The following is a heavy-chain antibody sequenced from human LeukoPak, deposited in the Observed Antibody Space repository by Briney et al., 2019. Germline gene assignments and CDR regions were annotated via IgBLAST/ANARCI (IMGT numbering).Heavy chain of an antibody. CDR2: INPNSGGT. Sequence: ASVKVSCKASGYTFTGYCMHWVRQAPGQGLEWMGWINPNSGGTNYAQKFQGRVTMTRDTSISTAYMELSRLRSDDTAVYYCARTTYYPERDGMDVWGQGTTVTVSS. V-gene: IGHV1-2*02. D-gene: IGHD3-10*01. CDR3: ARTTYYPERDGMDV. CDR1: GYTFTGYC. J-gene: IGHJ6*02.